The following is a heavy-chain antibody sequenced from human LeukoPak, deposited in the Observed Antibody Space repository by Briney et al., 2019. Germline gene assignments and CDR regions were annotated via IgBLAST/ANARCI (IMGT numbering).Heavy chain of an antibody. CDR1: GFIFSTYW. J-gene: IGHJ5*02. D-gene: IGHD2-8*01. Sequence: PGGSLRLSCAASGFIFSTYWMHWVRQAPGKGPVWVSRINSDGSSTNYADSVKGRFIISRDNAKNTLYLQMNSLRADDTAVYYCARARLMNWFDPWGLGTLVIVSS. V-gene: IGHV3-74*01. CDR3: ARARLMNWFDP. CDR2: INSDGSST.